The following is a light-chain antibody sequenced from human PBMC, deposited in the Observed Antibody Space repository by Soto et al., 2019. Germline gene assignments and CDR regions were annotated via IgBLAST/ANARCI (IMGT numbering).Light chain of an antibody. V-gene: IGKV1-5*03. Sequence: DIQMTQSPSTLSASVGDRVTITCRASQSISTWLAWYQQKPGKDPKLLIYKASSLQSGVPSRFSGSGSGTEFTLTISSLQPDDFATYYCQQFNSNSWTVGQGTNVEIK. CDR3: QQFNSNSWT. CDR1: QSISTW. CDR2: KAS. J-gene: IGKJ1*01.